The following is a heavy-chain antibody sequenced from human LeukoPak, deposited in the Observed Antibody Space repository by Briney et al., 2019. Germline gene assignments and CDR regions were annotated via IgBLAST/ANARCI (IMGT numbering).Heavy chain of an antibody. J-gene: IGHJ6*02. CDR3: ARYYYDSSGYDRGYYYYYGMDV. D-gene: IGHD3-22*01. CDR2: ISAYNGNT. Sequence: VASVKVSCKASGYTFTSYGISWVRQAPGQGLECMGWISAYNGNTNYAQKLQGRVTMTTDTSTSTAYMELRSLRSDDTAVYYCARYYYDSSGYDRGYYYYYGMDVWGQGTTVTVSS. V-gene: IGHV1-18*01. CDR1: GYTFTSYG.